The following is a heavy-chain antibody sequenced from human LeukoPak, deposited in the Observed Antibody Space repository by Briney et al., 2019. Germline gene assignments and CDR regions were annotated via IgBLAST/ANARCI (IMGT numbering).Heavy chain of an antibody. V-gene: IGHV4-34*01. Sequence: SETLSLTCDVFGGSFSGYYWSWIRQPPGKGLEWIGEISHSGRTNYNPSLKSRVTISVDTSKNQFSLKLSSVTAADTAVYYCARGSSSGYDLWGQGTLVTVSS. CDR1: GGSFSGYY. D-gene: IGHD5-12*01. J-gene: IGHJ4*02. CDR2: ISHSGRT. CDR3: ARGSSSGYDL.